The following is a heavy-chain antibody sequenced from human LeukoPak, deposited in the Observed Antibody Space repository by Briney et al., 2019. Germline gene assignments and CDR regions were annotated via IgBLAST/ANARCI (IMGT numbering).Heavy chain of an antibody. Sequence: GGSLRLSCAASGFTFSNYDMNWVRQAPGKGLEWVSGVSYNGAETYYVDSVKGRFIISRDTSKNTLYLQMNSLRAEDTAVYYCAKRVRDGYNSPIDNWGQGTLVTVSS. CDR1: GFTFSNYD. J-gene: IGHJ4*02. V-gene: IGHV3-23*01. D-gene: IGHD5-24*01. CDR3: AKRVRDGYNSPIDN. CDR2: VSYNGAET.